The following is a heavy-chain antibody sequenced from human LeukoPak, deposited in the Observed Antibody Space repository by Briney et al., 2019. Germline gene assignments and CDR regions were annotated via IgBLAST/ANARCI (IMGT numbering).Heavy chain of an antibody. J-gene: IGHJ4*02. V-gene: IGHV1-2*02. CDR2: INPNNGGT. Sequence: ASVKVSCKASGHTFTGYYMHWVRQAPGQGLEWMGWINPNNGGTNYAQKFQGRVTMTSDTSISTAYMELSRLRSDDTAVYYCVRDPSEVGALWGQGSLVTVSS. D-gene: IGHD1-26*01. CDR3: VRDPSEVGAL. CDR1: GHTFTGYY.